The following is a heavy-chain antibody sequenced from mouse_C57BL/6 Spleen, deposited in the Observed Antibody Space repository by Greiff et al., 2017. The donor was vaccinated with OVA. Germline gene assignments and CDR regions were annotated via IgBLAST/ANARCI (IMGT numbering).Heavy chain of an antibody. CDR3: ARMRVTGYFDY. CDR1: GYAFSSYW. CDR2: IYPGDGDT. D-gene: IGHD2-1*01. Sequence: VQLQQSGAELVKPGASVKISCKASGYAFSSYWMNWVKQRPGKGLEWIGQIYPGDGDTNYNGKFKGKATLTADKSSSTAYMQLSSLTSEDSAVYFCARMRVTGYFDYWGQGTTLTVSS. J-gene: IGHJ2*01. V-gene: IGHV1-80*01.